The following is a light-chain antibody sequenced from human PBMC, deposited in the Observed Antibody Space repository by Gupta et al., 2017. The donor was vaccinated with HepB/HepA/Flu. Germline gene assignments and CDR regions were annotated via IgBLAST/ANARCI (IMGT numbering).Light chain of an antibody. Sequence: DHVKTPSPLPLPVTSGETASIPCRSSQSLLHSNGYNYLDWYLQKPGQSPQLLIYLGSNRASGVPDRFSGSGSGTDFTLKISRVEAEDVGVYYCMQALQTPYTFGQGTKLEIK. J-gene: IGKJ2*01. CDR3: MQALQTPYT. V-gene: IGKV2-28*01. CDR2: LGS. CDR1: QSLLHSNGYNY.